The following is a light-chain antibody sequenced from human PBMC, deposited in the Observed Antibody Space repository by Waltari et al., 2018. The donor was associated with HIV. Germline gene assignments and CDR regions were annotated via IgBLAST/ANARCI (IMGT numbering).Light chain of an antibody. Sequence: EIVITQSLDSMAVSLGQRAPIICKTHQSVLYSSNNTNYLAWYQQKPGQPPKLLIYWASTRESGVPDRFSGSGSGTDFTLTISSLQAEDVAVYYCQQYYRTPITFGQGTRLEIK. J-gene: IGKJ5*01. V-gene: IGKV4-1*01. CDR3: QQYYRTPIT. CDR2: WAS. CDR1: QSVLYSSNNTNY.